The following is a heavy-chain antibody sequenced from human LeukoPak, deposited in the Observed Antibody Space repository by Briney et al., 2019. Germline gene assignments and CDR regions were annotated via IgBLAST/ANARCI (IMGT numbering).Heavy chain of an antibody. V-gene: IGHV3-74*01. CDR3: ARDAGNSGYDLLDF. Sequence: QTGGSLSLSCAASGFTFSNAGMSWVRQAPGKGLVWVSRMNSDGSSTNYADSVKGRFTISRDNAKNILYLQMNSLRAEDTAVYYCARDAGNSGYDLLDFWGQGTLVTVSS. CDR1: GFTFSNAG. J-gene: IGHJ4*02. CDR2: MNSDGSST. D-gene: IGHD5-12*01.